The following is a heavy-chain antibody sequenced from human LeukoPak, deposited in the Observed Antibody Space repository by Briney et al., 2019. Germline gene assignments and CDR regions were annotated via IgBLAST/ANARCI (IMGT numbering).Heavy chain of an antibody. D-gene: IGHD2-2*01. CDR1: GFTFSSYA. CDR3: AKGIVVVPTPGYYFDY. J-gene: IGHJ4*02. CDR2: ISGSGGGT. V-gene: IGHV3-23*01. Sequence: GGSLRLSCAASGFTFSSYAMSWVRQARGKGLGWVSAISGSGGGTYYADSVKGRFTISRDNSKNTLYLQMNSLRAEDTAVYYCAKGIVVVPTPGYYFDYWGQGTLVTVSS.